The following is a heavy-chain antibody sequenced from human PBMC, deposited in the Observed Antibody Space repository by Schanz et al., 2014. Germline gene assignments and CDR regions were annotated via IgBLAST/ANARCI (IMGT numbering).Heavy chain of an antibody. CDR1: GYTFTRSG. V-gene: IGHV1-18*01. CDR3: ARDVGRPGHFWYFDL. D-gene: IGHD1-1*01. J-gene: IGHJ2*01. CDR2: IGGSDGNT. Sequence: QVQLVQSGGEVKTPGASVKVSCKASGYTFTRSGISWVRQAPGQGLEWMGWIGGSDGNTNFAQKFQGRVTMTTDTSTSTVYMELSSLTSDDTAVYFCARDVGRPGHFWYFDLWGRGTLVTVSS.